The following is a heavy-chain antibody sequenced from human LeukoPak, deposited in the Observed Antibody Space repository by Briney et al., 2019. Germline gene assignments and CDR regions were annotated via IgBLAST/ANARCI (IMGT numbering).Heavy chain of an antibody. V-gene: IGHV5-10-1*01. CDR2: IDPSDSYT. CDR3: AITYSSSWDEYFQH. J-gene: IGHJ1*01. D-gene: IGHD6-13*01. Sequence: GESLRISCKGSGYSFPSYWISWVRQMSGKGLEWMGRIDPSDSYTNYSPSFQGHVTISADKSISTAYLQWSSLKASDTAMYYCAITYSSSWDEYFQHWGQGTLVTVSS. CDR1: GYSFPSYW.